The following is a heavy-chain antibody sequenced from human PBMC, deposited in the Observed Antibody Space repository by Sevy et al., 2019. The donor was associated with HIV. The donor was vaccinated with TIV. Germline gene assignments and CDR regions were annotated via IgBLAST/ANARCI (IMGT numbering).Heavy chain of an antibody. D-gene: IGHD6-13*01. J-gene: IGHJ6*02. Sequence: GGSLRLSCAASGFTFSSYAMNWVRQAPGKGLEWVSSISSSSSHIYAADSLKGRFTISRDNAKNSLFLQMNSLTAEDTAIYYWARVAADDPDFYYYGIDVWGQGTTVTVSS. V-gene: IGHV3-21*01. CDR1: GFTFSSYA. CDR2: ISSSSSHI. CDR3: ARVAADDPDFYYYGIDV.